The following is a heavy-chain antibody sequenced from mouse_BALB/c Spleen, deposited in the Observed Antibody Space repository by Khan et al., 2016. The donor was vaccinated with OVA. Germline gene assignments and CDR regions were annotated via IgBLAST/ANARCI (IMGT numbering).Heavy chain of an antibody. Sequence: EVQLQESGPGLVKPSQSLSLTCTVTGYSITRDYAWNWIRQFPGNELEWMGYISNSGSASYNPSLKSRISITRDTSKNQFFLQLDSVTPEDTATYYCASELGLYYAMDYWGQGTSVTVSS. J-gene: IGHJ4*01. CDR3: ASELGLYYAMDY. D-gene: IGHD4-1*01. CDR2: ISNSGSA. V-gene: IGHV3-2*02. CDR1: GYSITRDYA.